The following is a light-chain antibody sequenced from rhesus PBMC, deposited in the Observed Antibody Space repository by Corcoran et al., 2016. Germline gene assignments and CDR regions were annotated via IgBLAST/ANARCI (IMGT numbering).Light chain of an antibody. Sequence: DIQMTQSPSSLSASVGDRVTLTCRASENINNYLNWYHQKQGKAPKTLIYKASTLQSGVPSRLSGSGYGTVFTLTISGLQSEEFATYYCQHYYSTPWTFGQGTKVDIK. CDR2: KAS. V-gene: IGKV1-74*01. J-gene: IGKJ1*01. CDR3: QHYYSTPWT. CDR1: ENINNY.